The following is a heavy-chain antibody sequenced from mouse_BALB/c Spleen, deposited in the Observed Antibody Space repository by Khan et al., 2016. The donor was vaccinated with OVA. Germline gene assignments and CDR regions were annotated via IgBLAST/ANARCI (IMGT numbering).Heavy chain of an antibody. CDR1: GYSITSGYF. V-gene: IGHV3-6*02. CDR3: ARGSSSGPAWFAY. J-gene: IGHJ3*01. Sequence: EVQLQESGPGLVKPSQSLSLTCSVTGYSITSGYFWNWIRQFPGNNLEWLGYIRYDGDSNYNPSLKNRISITRATPKNQFFLMLNSEPAEDKATYYCARGSSSGPAWFAYWGQGTLVTVSA. D-gene: IGHD3-1*01. CDR2: IRYDGDS.